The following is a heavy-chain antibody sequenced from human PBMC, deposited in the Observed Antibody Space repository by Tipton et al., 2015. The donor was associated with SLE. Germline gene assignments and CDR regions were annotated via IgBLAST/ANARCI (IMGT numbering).Heavy chain of an antibody. V-gene: IGHV4-59*08. Sequence: TLSLTCTVSGGSISSYYWSWIRQPPGKGLEWIGYIYYSGSTNYNPSLKSRVTISVDTSKNQFSLKLSSVTAADTAVYYCATGMTTVTTSWGQGTLVTVSS. CDR1: GGSISSYY. D-gene: IGHD4-17*01. CDR3: ATGMTTVTTS. CDR2: IYYSGST. J-gene: IGHJ4*02.